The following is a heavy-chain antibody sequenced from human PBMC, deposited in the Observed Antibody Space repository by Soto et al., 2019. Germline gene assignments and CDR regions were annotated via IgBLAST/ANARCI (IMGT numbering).Heavy chain of an antibody. D-gene: IGHD3-9*01. V-gene: IGHV1-69*12. CDR3: ARAFEYTSHMTGFDS. Sequence: QVQLVQSGAEVKKPGSSVKVSCEASGGTFSNYAIGWVRQAPGQGLELVGGIIPVFGVANYGQKFQGRVTITADESTSSAYMELSNLRSEDTAMYYCARAFEYTSHMTGFDSWGQGSLVTVSS. CDR1: GGTFSNYA. J-gene: IGHJ4*02. CDR2: IIPVFGVA.